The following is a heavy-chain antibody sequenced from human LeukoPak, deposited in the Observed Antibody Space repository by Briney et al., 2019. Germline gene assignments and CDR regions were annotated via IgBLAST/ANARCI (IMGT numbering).Heavy chain of an antibody. V-gene: IGHV4-31*03. Sequence: SETLSLTCTVSGGSIISGGYYWSWIRQHPGKGLEWIGYIYYSGSTYYNPSLKSRVTISVDTSKNQFSLKLGSVTAADTAVYYCARANSGYDFDYWGQGTLVTVSS. J-gene: IGHJ4*02. CDR3: ARANSGYDFDY. CDR2: IYYSGST. D-gene: IGHD5-12*01. CDR1: GGSIISGGYY.